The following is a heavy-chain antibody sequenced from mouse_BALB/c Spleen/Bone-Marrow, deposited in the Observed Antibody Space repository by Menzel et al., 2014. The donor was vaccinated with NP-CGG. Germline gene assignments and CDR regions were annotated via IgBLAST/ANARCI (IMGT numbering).Heavy chain of an antibody. V-gene: IGHV1-69*02. Sequence: QVQLQQSGAELVRPGASVKLSCKASGYTFTSYWVNWVKQRPGQGLEWIGNIYPSDSYTNYSQKFKDKATLTVDKSSSTAYMQLSSPTSEDSAVYYCTRLRVYYFDYWGQGTTLTVSS. CDR1: GYTFTSYW. J-gene: IGHJ2*01. CDR3: TRLRVYYFDY. CDR2: IYPSDSYT.